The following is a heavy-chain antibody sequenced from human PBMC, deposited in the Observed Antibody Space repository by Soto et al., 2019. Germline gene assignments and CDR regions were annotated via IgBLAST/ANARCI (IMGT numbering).Heavy chain of an antibody. V-gene: IGHV5-10-1*01. CDR2: IDPSDSQT. D-gene: IGHD3-22*01. J-gene: IGHJ4*02. CDR3: ARQIYDSDTGPNFQYYFDS. CDR1: GYSFAGYW. Sequence: GESLKISCKGAGYSFAGYWITWVRQKPGKGLEWMGRIDPSDSQTYYSPSFRGHVTISVTKSITTVFLQWSSLRASDTAMYYCARQIYDSDTGPNFQYYFDSWGQGTPVTVS.